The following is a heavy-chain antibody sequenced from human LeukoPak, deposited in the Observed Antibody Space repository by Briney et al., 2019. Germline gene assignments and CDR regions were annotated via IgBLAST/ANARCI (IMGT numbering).Heavy chain of an antibody. D-gene: IGHD2-2*01. V-gene: IGHV1-18*04. J-gene: IGHJ6*04. CDR3: ARDPAKRYCSSTSCYSRTQSYYYYGMDV. CDR1: GYTVTSYG. Sequence: GASVKVSCKASGYTVTSYGISWVRQAPGQGLEWMGWVSAYNGNTNYAQKLQGRVTMTTDTSTSTAYMELRSLRSDDTAVYYCARDPAKRYCSSTSCYSRTQSYYYYGMDVWGKGTTVTVSS. CDR2: VSAYNGNT.